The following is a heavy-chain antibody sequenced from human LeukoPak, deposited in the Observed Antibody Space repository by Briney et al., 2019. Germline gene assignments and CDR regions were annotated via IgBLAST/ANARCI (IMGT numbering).Heavy chain of an antibody. CDR3: ARGPYSYDSSGAFDI. Sequence: SETLSLTCTVSGDSISSGDYYWSWLRQPAGKGLEWIVRLSSSGSTNYNPSLKSRVTISVDTSKNPFSLKLSSVTAADTAVYFCARGPYSYDSSGAFDIWGQGTMVTVSS. V-gene: IGHV4-61*02. CDR2: LSSSGST. D-gene: IGHD3-22*01. CDR1: GDSISSGDYY. J-gene: IGHJ3*02.